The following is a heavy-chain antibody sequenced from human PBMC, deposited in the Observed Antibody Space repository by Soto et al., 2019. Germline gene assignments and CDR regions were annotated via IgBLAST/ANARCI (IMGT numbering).Heavy chain of an antibody. CDR2: ISSSSSYI. Sequence: GGSLRLSCAASGFTFSSYSMNWVRQAPGKGLEWVSSISSSSSYIYYADSVKGRFTISRDNAKNSLYLQMNSLRAEDTAVYYCARGWDIVVVPAAGQYFDYWGQGTLVTVSS. J-gene: IGHJ4*02. D-gene: IGHD2-2*01. V-gene: IGHV3-21*01. CDR1: GFTFSSYS. CDR3: ARGWDIVVVPAAGQYFDY.